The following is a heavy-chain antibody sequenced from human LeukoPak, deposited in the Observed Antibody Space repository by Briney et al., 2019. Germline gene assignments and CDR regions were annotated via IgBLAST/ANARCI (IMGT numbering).Heavy chain of an antibody. J-gene: IGHJ5*02. CDR2: ISGSGGST. V-gene: IGHV3-23*01. D-gene: IGHD6-6*01. CDR1: GFNFKYYV. Sequence: GGSLRLSCAASGFNFKYYVMNWVRQAPGKGLEWVTAISGSGGSTYYAESVKGRFTISRDDFKNTLYLQMNSLRGDDTAVYYCAKVVSRYSSSSYLGWFDPWGQGTLVTVSS. CDR3: AKVVSRYSSSSYLGWFDP.